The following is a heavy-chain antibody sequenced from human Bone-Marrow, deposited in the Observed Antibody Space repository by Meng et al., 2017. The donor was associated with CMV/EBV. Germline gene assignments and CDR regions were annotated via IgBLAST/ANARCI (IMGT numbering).Heavy chain of an antibody. CDR3: AKDLGDVLRFLEWFSVLDY. D-gene: IGHD3-3*01. J-gene: IGHJ4*02. CDR2: ISGSGGST. Sequence: LSLTCAASGFTFSSYAMSWVRQAPGKGLEWVSAISGSGGSTYYADSVKGRFTISRDNSKNTLYLQMNSLRAEDTAVYYCAKDLGDVLRFLEWFSVLDYWGQGTLVTVSS. CDR1: GFTFSSYA. V-gene: IGHV3-23*01.